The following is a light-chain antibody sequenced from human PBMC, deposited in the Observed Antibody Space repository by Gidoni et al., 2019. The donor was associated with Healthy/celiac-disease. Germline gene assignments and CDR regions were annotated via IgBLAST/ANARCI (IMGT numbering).Light chain of an antibody. J-gene: IGKJ4*01. CDR2: GAS. Sequence: EIVLTQSPATLSFSPGDRATLSCRASQSVSSSYLAWYQQKPGQAPRLLIYGASSRASGIPDRFSGSGSGTDFTLTISRLEPEDFAVYYCQQYDSTPLTFGGGTKVEIK. CDR1: QSVSSSY. V-gene: IGKV3-20*01. CDR3: QQYDSTPLT.